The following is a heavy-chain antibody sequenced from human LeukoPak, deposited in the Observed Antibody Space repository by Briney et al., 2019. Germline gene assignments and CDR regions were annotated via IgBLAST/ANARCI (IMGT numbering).Heavy chain of an antibody. V-gene: IGHV1-2*02. CDR2: FNPNSGGT. Sequence: GASVKVSCKASGYTSTGYYMHWVRQAPGQGHEWMGWFNPNSGGTNYAQKFQGRVTMTRDTSISTAYMELSRLRSDGTAVYYCARGSNYYDSRGDAFDIWGQGTMVTVSS. CDR3: ARGSNYYDSRGDAFDI. CDR1: GYTSTGYY. D-gene: IGHD3-22*01. J-gene: IGHJ3*02.